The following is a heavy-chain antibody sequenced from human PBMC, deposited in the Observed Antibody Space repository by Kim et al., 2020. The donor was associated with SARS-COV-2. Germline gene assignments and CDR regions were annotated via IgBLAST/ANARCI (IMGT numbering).Heavy chain of an antibody. CDR2: YTSGRT. V-gene: IGHV4-4*07. CDR3: ASALGH. Sequence: YTSGRTNYNPPLQGRVTMSVDMSKNQFSLKLSSVTAADTAVYYCASALGHWGQGTLVTVSS. J-gene: IGHJ4*02. D-gene: IGHD3-16*02.